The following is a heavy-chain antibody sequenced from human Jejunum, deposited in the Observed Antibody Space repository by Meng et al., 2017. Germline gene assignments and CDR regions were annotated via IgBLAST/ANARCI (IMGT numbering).Heavy chain of an antibody. CDR1: GYNFSSFW. CDR3: ARYKASTGTDF. CDR2: LYPGDSDT. J-gene: IGHJ4*02. Sequence: GESLKISCRGSGYNFSSFWIAWVRQMPGKGLEWMGILYPGDSDTKYSPSFQGQVTISADKSINTAYLHFSSLTAADNAMYYCARYKASTGTDFWGQGTLVTVSS. D-gene: IGHD6-13*01. V-gene: IGHV5-51*01.